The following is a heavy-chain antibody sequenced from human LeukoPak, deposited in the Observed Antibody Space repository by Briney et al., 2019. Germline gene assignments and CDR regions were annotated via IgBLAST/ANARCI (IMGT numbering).Heavy chain of an antibody. V-gene: IGHV1-69*13. CDR3: ARAAHYGILTGNTRWFDP. J-gene: IGHJ5*02. Sequence: SVKVSCKASGGTFSSYAISWVRQAPGQGLEWMGGIIPIFGTANYAQKFQGRVTITADESTSTAYMELSSLRSEDTAVYYCARAAHYGILTGNTRWFDPWGQGTLVTVSS. CDR1: GGTFSSYA. D-gene: IGHD3-9*01. CDR2: IIPIFGTA.